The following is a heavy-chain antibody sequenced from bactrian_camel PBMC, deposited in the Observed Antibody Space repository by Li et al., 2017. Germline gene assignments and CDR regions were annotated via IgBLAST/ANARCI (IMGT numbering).Heavy chain of an antibody. CDR3: AAELPERSPPSDSVYWSKIRKWLGY. CDR2: IDPAGIT. Sequence: HVQLVESGGGSVQTGGSLRLSCAASGVTYASSHDVNCMAWFRQAPGKSREGVAAIDPAGITTYTDSVKGRFTVSQDSSRKVLYLQMNSLQSEDTAIYYCAAELPERSPPSDSVYWSKIRKWLGYWGQGTQVTVS. D-gene: IGHD1*01. J-gene: IGHJ4*01. CDR1: GVTYASSHDVNC. V-gene: IGHV3S1*01.